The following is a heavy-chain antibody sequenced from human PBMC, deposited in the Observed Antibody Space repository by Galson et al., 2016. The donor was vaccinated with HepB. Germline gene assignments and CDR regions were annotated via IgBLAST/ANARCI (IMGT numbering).Heavy chain of an antibody. CDR2: IGGTTTYT. J-gene: IGHJ4*02. V-gene: IGHV3-11*06. D-gene: IGHD3-16*01. CDR3: ASGLGPHFIDY. CDR1: GFIFSDYY. Sequence: SLRLSCAASGFIFSDYYMSWIRQAPGKGPEWISYIGGTTTYTDYAESVKGRFTISRDNAKNSLFLQMNDLRAEDTALYYCASGLGPHFIDYWGPGIMVTVS.